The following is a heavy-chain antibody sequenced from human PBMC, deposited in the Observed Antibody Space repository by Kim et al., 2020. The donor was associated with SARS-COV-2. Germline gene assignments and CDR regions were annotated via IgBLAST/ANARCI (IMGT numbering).Heavy chain of an antibody. Sequence: GGSLRLSCAASGFTFSSYEMNWVRQAPGKGLEWVSYISSSGSTIYYADAVKGRFTISRDNAKNSLYLQMNSLRVEDTAVYYCARDEGSSGWYRPSYFGYWGGETLVTVTS. CDR2: ISSSGSTI. CDR3: ARDEGSSGWYRPSYFGY. V-gene: IGHV3-48*03. D-gene: IGHD6-19*01. CDR1: GFTFSSYE. J-gene: IGHJ4*02.